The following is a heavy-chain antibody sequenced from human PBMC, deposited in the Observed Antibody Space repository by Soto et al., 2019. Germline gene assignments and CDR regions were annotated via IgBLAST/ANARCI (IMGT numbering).Heavy chain of an antibody. CDR3: ARVEAYYYYYMDV. CDR2: ISSNGGST. J-gene: IGHJ6*03. V-gene: IGHV3-64*01. Sequence: GGSLRLSCAASGFTFSSYAMHWVRQAPGKGLEYVSAISSNGGSTYYANSVKGRFTISRDNSKNTLYLQMGSLRAEDMAVYYCARVEAYYYYYMDVWGKGTTVTVSS. CDR1: GFTFSSYA.